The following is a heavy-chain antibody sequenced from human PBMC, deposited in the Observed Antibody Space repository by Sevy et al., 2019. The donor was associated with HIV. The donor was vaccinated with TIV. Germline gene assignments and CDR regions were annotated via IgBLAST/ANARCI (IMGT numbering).Heavy chain of an antibody. CDR3: ARSPCGFGEFPFDF. V-gene: IGHV3-53*01. D-gene: IGHD3-10*01. Sequence: GGSLRLSCAASGFTVSSNYMSWVRQAPGKGLEWVSVIYSGGSTYYADSVKGRFTISRDNSKNTLYLQMNSPRAEDTAVYYCARSPCGFGEFPFDFWGQGTLVTVSS. J-gene: IGHJ4*02. CDR2: IYSGGST. CDR1: GFTVSSNY.